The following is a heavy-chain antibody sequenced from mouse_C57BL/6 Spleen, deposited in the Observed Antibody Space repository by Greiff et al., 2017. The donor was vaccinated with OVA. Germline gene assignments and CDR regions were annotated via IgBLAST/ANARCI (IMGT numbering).Heavy chain of an antibody. CDR3: ARPYYDHWYFDV. CDR1: GFTFSDYG. D-gene: IGHD2-4*01. Sequence: EVKLLESGGGLVKPGGSLKLSCAASGFTFSDYGMHWVRQAPEKGLEWVAYISSGSSTIYYADTVKGRFTISRDNAKNTLFLQMTSLRSEDTAMYYCARPYYDHWYFDVWGTGTTVTVSS. V-gene: IGHV5-17*01. CDR2: ISSGSSTI. J-gene: IGHJ1*03.